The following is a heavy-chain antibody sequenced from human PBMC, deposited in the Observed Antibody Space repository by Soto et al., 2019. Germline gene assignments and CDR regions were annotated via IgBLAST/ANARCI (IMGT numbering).Heavy chain of an antibody. V-gene: IGHV3-7*01. D-gene: IGHD2-15*01. CDR1: GFTFSSYW. J-gene: IGHJ4*02. CDR3: AIGGGYCSGGSCSPTVGWGPTFDY. Sequence: PGGSLRLSCAASGFTFSSYWMSWVRQAPGKGLEWVANIKQDGSEKYYVDSVKGRFTISRDNAKNSLYLQMNSLRAEDTAVYYCAIGGGYCSGGSCSPTVGWGPTFDYWGQGTLVTVSS. CDR2: IKQDGSEK.